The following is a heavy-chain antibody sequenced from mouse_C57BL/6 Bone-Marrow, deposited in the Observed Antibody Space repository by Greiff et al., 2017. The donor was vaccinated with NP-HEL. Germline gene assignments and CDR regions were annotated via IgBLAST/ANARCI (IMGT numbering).Heavy chain of an antibody. CDR2: INPNYGTT. CDR3: ARFGDGYYRYYAMDY. CDR1: GYSFTDYN. Sequence: EVQVVESGPELVKPGASVKISCKASGYSFTDYNMNWVKQSNGKSLEWIGVINPNYGTTSYNQKFKGKATLTVDQSSSTAYMQLNSLTSEDSAVYYWARFGDGYYRYYAMDYWGQGTSVTVSS. J-gene: IGHJ4*01. D-gene: IGHD2-3*01. V-gene: IGHV1-39*01.